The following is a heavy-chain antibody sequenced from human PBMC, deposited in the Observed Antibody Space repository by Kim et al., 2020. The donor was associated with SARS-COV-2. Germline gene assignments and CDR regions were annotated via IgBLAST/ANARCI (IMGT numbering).Heavy chain of an antibody. V-gene: IGHV5-51*07. CDR3: ARLGGAQTFGELLYLFGGDAFDI. D-gene: IGHD3-10*01. Sequence: GESLKISCKGSGYSFTSYWIGWVHQMPGKGLEWMGIIYPGDSDTRYSPSFQGQVTISADKSISTAYLQWSSLKASDTAMYYCARLGGAQTFGELLYLFGGDAFDIWGQGTMVTVSS. J-gene: IGHJ3*02. CDR1: GYSFTSYW. CDR2: IYPGDSDT.